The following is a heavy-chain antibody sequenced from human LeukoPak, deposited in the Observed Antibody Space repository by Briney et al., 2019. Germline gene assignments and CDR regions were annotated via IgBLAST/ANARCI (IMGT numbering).Heavy chain of an antibody. D-gene: IGHD3-3*01. J-gene: IGHJ6*02. CDR1: GFTFSSYS. V-gene: IGHV3-48*02. Sequence: GSLRLSCAASGFTFSSYSMNWVRQAPGKGLEWVSYISRSSRTIYYADSVKGRFTISRDNAKNSLYLQMNSLRDEDTAVYYCAVFLEWQGATYYGMDVWGQGTTVTVSS. CDR3: AVFLEWQGATYYGMDV. CDR2: ISRSSRTI.